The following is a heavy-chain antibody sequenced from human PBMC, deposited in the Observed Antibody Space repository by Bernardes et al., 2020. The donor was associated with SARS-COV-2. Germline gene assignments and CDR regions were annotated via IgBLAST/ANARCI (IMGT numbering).Heavy chain of an antibody. CDR2: IRSKSHGGTT. Sequence: GGSLRLSCTTSGFSFGDYGMSWVRQAPGKGLEWLGFIRSKSHGGTTEYAASVKCRFTISRDDSNSISYLQMNSLKIEDTAVYYCTKADYFGSGSYYEDYLDYWGQGTLVTVSS. V-gene: IGHV3-49*04. D-gene: IGHD3-10*01. J-gene: IGHJ4*02. CDR1: GFSFGDYG. CDR3: TKADYFGSGSYYEDYLDY.